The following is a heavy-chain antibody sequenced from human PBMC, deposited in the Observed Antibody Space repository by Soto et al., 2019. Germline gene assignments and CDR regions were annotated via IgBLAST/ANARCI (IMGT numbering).Heavy chain of an antibody. V-gene: IGHV3-7*01. Sequence: EVQLVESGGGLVQPGGSLRLSCAASGFTFSSYWMSWVRQAPGKGLEWVANIKQDGSEKDYVDSVKGRFTISRDNAKNSLYLQMNSLRAEDTAVYYCARDLILVPAAMESTCFDYWGQGTLVTVSS. CDR2: IKQDGSEK. CDR1: GFTFSSYW. CDR3: ARDLILVPAAMESTCFDY. D-gene: IGHD2-2*01. J-gene: IGHJ4*01.